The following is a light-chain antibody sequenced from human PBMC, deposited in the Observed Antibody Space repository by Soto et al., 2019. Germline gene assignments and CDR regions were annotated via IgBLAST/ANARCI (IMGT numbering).Light chain of an antibody. V-gene: IGKV1-39*01. CDR1: QSISSY. J-gene: IGKJ2*01. Sequence: DIQMTQSPSSLSASVGDRVTITCRASQSISSYLNWYQQKPGKAPKLLIYAASSLQSGVPSRFSGSGSGTDFTLTISSLQPEDFAVYYCHQYDDGPYTFGQGTKVEI. CDR3: HQYDDGPYT. CDR2: AAS.